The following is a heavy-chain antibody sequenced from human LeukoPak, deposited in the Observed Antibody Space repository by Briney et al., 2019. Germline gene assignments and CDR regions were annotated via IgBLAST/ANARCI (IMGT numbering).Heavy chain of an antibody. V-gene: IGHV4-39*07. J-gene: IGHJ6*02. Sequence: SETLSLTCTVSGDSISSGSYYWGWIRQPPGKGLGWIGSIYYSGNTYYNPSLKSRVTMSVDTSKNQFSLKLSSVTAADTAVYYCARDLNGMDVWGQGTTVTVSS. CDR2: IYYSGNT. CDR3: ARDLNGMDV. CDR1: GDSISSGSYY.